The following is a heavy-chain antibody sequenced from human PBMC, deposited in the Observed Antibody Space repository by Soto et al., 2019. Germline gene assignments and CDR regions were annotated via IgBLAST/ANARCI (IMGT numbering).Heavy chain of an antibody. D-gene: IGHD6-19*01. CDR1: GYTFTSYY. J-gene: IGHJ6*02. V-gene: IGHV1-46*01. CDR2: INPSGGST. CDR3: ARVSWAVAAHYGMDV. Sequence: ASVKVSCKASGYTFTSYYMHWVRQAPGQGLEWMGIINPSGGSTSYAQKFQGRVTMTRDTSTSTVYMELSSLRSEDTAVYYCARVSWAVAAHYGMDVWGQGTTVTVSS.